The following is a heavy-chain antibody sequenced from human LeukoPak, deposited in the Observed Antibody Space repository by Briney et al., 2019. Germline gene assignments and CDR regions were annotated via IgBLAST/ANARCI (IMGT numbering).Heavy chain of an antibody. Sequence: SETLSLTCTVSGNSISSGDNYWSWIRQPAGKGLEWIGRIYTSGSTNYNPSLKSRVTISGDTSKNQFSLRLSPVTAADTAVYYCARASYSYDINGWVPFDYWGQGTLVTVSS. D-gene: IGHD3-22*01. J-gene: IGHJ4*02. CDR2: IYTSGST. CDR3: ARASYSYDINGWVPFDY. CDR1: GNSISSGDNY. V-gene: IGHV4-61*02.